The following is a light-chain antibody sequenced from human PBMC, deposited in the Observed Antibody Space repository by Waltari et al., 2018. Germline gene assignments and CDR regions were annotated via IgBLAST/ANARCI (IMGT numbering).Light chain of an antibody. CDR3: SSYTSSSTVWV. V-gene: IGLV2-14*03. CDR2: DVS. J-gene: IGLJ3*02. Sequence: QSALTQPASVSGSPGQSITISCTGTSSDVGGYNYVSWYQQHPGKAPKLMIYDVSNRPSGVSDRFAGSKSGNTASLTISGLQAEDEADHYCSSYTSSSTVWVFGGGTKLTVL. CDR1: SSDVGGYNY.